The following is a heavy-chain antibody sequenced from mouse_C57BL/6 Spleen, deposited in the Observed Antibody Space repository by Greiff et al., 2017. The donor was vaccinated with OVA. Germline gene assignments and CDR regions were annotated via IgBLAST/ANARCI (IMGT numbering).Heavy chain of an antibody. J-gene: IGHJ4*01. D-gene: IGHD2-4*01. CDR1: GYTFTSYG. Sequence: VQLQESGAELARPGASVKLSCKASGYTFTSYGISWVKQRTGQGLEWIGEIYPRSGNTYYNEKFKGKATLTADKSSSTAYMELRSLTSEDSAVYVCASEGIDYDVRYAMDYWGQGTSVTVSS. V-gene: IGHV1-81*01. CDR3: ASEGIDYDVRYAMDY. CDR2: IYPRSGNT.